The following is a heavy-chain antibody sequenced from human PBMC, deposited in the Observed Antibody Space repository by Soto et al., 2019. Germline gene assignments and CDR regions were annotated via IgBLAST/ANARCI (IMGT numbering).Heavy chain of an antibody. CDR2: ISYDGSNK. Sequence: GSLRLSCAASGFTFSSYAMHWVRQAPGKGLEWVAVISYDGSNKYYADSVKGRFTISRDNSKNTLYLQMNSLRAEDTAVYYCARGGGDIVVVPAARPYYYYGMDVWGQGTTVTVSS. D-gene: IGHD2-2*02. V-gene: IGHV3-30*04. CDR3: ARGGGDIVVVPAARPYYYYGMDV. CDR1: GFTFSSYA. J-gene: IGHJ6*02.